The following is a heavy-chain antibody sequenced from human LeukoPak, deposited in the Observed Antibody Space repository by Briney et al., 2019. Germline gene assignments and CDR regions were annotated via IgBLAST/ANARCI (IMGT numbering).Heavy chain of an antibody. CDR1: GFTFSSYS. Sequence: PGGSLRLSCAASGFTFSSYSMSWVRQAPGKGLEWVANIKQDGSEKYYVDSVKGRFTISRDNAKNSLYLQMNSLRAEDTAVYYCACPSGYCSSTSCYTGGPFDYWGQGTLVTVSS. J-gene: IGHJ4*02. CDR2: IKQDGSEK. CDR3: ACPSGYCSSTSCYTGGPFDY. V-gene: IGHV3-7*01. D-gene: IGHD2-2*02.